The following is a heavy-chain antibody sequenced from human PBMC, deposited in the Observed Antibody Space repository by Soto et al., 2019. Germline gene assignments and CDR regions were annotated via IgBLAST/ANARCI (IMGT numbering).Heavy chain of an antibody. CDR1: GFTVSSNY. D-gene: IGHD6-19*01. CDR3: ARDRIAVAGNPEYFQH. V-gene: IGHV3-66*01. CDR2: IYSGGST. Sequence: EVQLVESGGGLVQPGGSLRLSCAASGFTVSSNYMSLVRQAPGKGLEWVSVIYSGGSTYYADSVKGRFTISRDNSKNTLYLQMNSLRAADTAVYYCARDRIAVAGNPEYFQHWGQGTLVTVSS. J-gene: IGHJ1*01.